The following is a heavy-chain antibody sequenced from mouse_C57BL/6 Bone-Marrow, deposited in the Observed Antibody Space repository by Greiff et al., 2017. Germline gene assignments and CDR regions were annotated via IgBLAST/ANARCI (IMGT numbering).Heavy chain of an antibody. D-gene: IGHD3-3*01. J-gene: IGHJ4*01. CDR3: ARGCDCDYAMDY. CDR1: GYSFTDYN. CDR2: INPNYGTT. V-gene: IGHV1-39*01. Sequence: VQLQQSGPELVKPGASVKISCKASGYSFTDYNMNWVKQSHGKSLEWIGVINPNYGTTSYNQKFKGKATLTVDQSSSTAYMQLNSLTSEDSAVSCDARGCDCDYAMDYWGQGTSVTVSS.